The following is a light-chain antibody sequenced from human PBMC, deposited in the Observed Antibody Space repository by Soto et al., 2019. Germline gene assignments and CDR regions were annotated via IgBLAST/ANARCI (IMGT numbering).Light chain of an antibody. CDR3: QSYNDWPFT. CDR2: GAS. CDR1: ESLSTY. J-gene: IGKJ2*01. Sequence: EIVMTQSPATLSVSPGERVTLSCRASESLSTYLAWYQQKPGQAPRLLIYGASTKATGIPARFSGSESATDFTITISSLQSEDFAFYYCQSYNDWPFTFGQGTKREI. V-gene: IGKV3-15*01.